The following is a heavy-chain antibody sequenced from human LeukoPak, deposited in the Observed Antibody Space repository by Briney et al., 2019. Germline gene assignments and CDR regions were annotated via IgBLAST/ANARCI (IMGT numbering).Heavy chain of an antibody. D-gene: IGHD2-2*01. CDR2: IYHSGST. V-gene: IGHV4-38-2*02. CDR1: GGSISSYY. Sequence: SETLSLTCTVSGGSISSYYWGWIRQPPGKGLEWIGSIYHSGSTYYNPSLKSRVTISVDTSKNQFSLKLSSVTAADTAVYYCARLSTNWGSRYFDLWGRGTLVTVSS. J-gene: IGHJ2*01. CDR3: ARLSTNWGSRYFDL.